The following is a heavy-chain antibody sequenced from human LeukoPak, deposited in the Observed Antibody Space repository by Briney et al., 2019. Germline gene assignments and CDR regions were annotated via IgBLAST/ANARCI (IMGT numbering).Heavy chain of an antibody. Sequence: GGSLRLSCAASGFTFSSYGMHWVRQAPGKGLEWVAVISYDGSNKYYADSVKGRFTISRDNSKNTLYLQMNSLRAEDTAVYYCAKGDYYDSSGYFQHWGQGTLVTVSS. CDR2: ISYDGSNK. D-gene: IGHD3-22*01. J-gene: IGHJ1*01. CDR3: AKGDYYDSSGYFQH. V-gene: IGHV3-30*18. CDR1: GFTFSSYG.